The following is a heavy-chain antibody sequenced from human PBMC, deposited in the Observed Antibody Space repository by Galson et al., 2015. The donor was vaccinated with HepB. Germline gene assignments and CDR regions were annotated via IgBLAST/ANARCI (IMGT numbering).Heavy chain of an antibody. CDR3: ARARWELLVYYFDY. J-gene: IGHJ4*02. D-gene: IGHD1-26*01. Sequence: SVKVSCKASGYTFTGYYMHWVRQAPGQGLEWMGRINPNSGGTNYAQKFQGRVTMTRDTSISTAYMELSRLRSDDTAVYYCARARWELLVYYFDYWGQGTLVTVSS. CDR1: GYTFTGYY. CDR2: INPNSGGT. V-gene: IGHV1-2*06.